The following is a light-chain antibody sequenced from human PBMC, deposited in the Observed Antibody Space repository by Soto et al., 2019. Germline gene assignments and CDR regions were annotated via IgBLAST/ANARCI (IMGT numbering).Light chain of an antibody. J-gene: IGLJ1*01. CDR1: SSDVGSYNY. CDR3: QSYDSSNHYV. CDR2: ESS. Sequence: QSALTQPASVSGSPGQSITISCTGTSSDVGSYNYVSWYQQHPGKVPKLMIYESSKRPSGVSDRFSGSKSGNTASLTISGLQAEDEADYYCQSYDSSNHYVFGTGTKLTVL. V-gene: IGLV2-14*02.